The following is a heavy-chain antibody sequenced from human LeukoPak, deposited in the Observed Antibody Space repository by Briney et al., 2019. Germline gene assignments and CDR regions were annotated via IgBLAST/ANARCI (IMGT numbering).Heavy chain of an antibody. J-gene: IGHJ5*02. CDR3: ARVGSSRSAAGTTNWFDP. CDR2: IYTSGST. D-gene: IGHD6-13*01. CDR1: GGSISSYY. Sequence: PSETLSLTCTVSGGSISSYYWSWIRQPAGKGLEWIGRIYTSGSTNYNPSLKSRVTMSVDTSKNQFSLKLSSVTAADPAVYYCARVGSSRSAAGTTNWFDPWGQGTLVTVSS. V-gene: IGHV4-4*07.